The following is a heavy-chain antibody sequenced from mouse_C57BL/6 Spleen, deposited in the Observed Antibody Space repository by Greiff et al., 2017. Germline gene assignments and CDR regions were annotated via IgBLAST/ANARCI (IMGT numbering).Heavy chain of an antibody. Sequence: DVQLVESGGGLVKPGGSLKLSCAASGFTFSDYGMHWVRQAPEKGLEWVAYISSGSSTSYYADTVKGQFTISRDNAKTTLFLQMPSLRSEDTAMYYCARRDYYGSSSWYFDVWGTGTTVTVSS. CDR3: ARRDYYGSSSWYFDV. CDR1: GFTFSDYG. V-gene: IGHV5-17*01. J-gene: IGHJ1*03. CDR2: ISSGSSTS. D-gene: IGHD1-1*01.